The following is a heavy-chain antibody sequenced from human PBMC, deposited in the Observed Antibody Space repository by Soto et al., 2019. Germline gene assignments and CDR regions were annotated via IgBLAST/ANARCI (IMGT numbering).Heavy chain of an antibody. J-gene: IGHJ3*02. Sequence: PSETLSLTCTVSGGSISSGDYYWSWIRQPPGKGLEWIGYIYYSGSTYYNPSLKSRVTISVDTSKNQFSLKLSSVTAADTAVYYCARDSSGYALGFDIWGQGIMVTVSS. D-gene: IGHD3-22*01. V-gene: IGHV4-30-4*01. CDR1: GGSISSGDYY. CDR2: IYYSGST. CDR3: ARDSSGYALGFDI.